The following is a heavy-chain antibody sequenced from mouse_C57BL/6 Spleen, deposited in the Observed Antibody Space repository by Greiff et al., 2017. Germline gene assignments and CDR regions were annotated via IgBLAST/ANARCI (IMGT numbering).Heavy chain of an antibody. CDR1: GFTFSDYG. V-gene: IGHV5-17*01. D-gene: IGHD4-1*01. CDR2: ISSGSSTI. CDR3: ANWDVCYFEY. J-gene: IGHJ2*01. Sequence: ESGGGLVKPGGSLKLSCAASGFTFSDYGMHWVRQAPEKGLEWVAYISSGSSTIYYADTVKGRFTISRDNAKNTLFLQVTSLRSEDTAMYYCANWDVCYFEYWGQGATLTVSS.